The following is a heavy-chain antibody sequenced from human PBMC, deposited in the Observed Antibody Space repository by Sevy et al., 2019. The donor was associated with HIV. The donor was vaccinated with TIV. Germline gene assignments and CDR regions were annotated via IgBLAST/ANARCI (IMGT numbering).Heavy chain of an antibody. V-gene: IGHV2-5*01. CDR2: IYWNDDK. CDR1: GFSLSTSAVG. Sequence: SGPTLVKPTQTLTLTCTFSGFSLSTSAVGVGWLRQPPGKALELLALIYWNDDKRYSPSLKSRLAITTDTSKNQVVLTMTNMDPVDTATYFCAHILFPYGSGTYDYWGQGTLVTVSS. CDR3: AHILFPYGSGTYDY. D-gene: IGHD3-10*01. J-gene: IGHJ4*02.